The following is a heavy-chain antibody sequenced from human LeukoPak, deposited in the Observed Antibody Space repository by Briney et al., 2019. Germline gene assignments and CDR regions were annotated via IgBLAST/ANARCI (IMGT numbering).Heavy chain of an antibody. Sequence: GGSLRLSCAASGFTFSSCCMNWVRQAPGKGLEWVSYISSSSSTMFYADSVKGRFTISRDNANNSLYLHMNSLRDEDTAVYYCARDPLERQQLAHPPDYWGQGTLVTVSS. CDR1: GFTFSSCC. J-gene: IGHJ4*02. D-gene: IGHD6-13*01. V-gene: IGHV3-48*02. CDR2: ISSSSSTM. CDR3: ARDPLERQQLAHPPDY.